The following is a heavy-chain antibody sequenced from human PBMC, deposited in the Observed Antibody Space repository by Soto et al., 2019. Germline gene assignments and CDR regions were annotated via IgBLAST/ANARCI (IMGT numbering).Heavy chain of an antibody. V-gene: IGHV1-46*01. D-gene: IGHD3-16*01. CDR3: ARTDYDWGGMDV. CDR2: IDPSGGST. CDR1: GYTFTSYY. Sequence: QVQLVQSGAEVKKPGASVKVSCKASGYTFTSYYMHWVRQAPGQGLEWMGIIDPSGGSTSYAQKFQGRVTMTRDTSTSTVYMELSSLRSEDTAVYYCARTDYDWGGMDVWGQGTTVTVSS. J-gene: IGHJ6*02.